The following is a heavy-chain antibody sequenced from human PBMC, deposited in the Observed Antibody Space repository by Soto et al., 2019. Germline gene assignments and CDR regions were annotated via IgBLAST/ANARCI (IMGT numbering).Heavy chain of an antibody. V-gene: IGHV1-69*06. D-gene: IGHD3-3*02. CDR3: ARDSFPVVRWFDP. Sequence: SVKVSCKASGGTFSSYAISWVRQAPGQGLEWMGGIIPIFGTANYAQEFQGRVTITADKSTSTAYMELSSLRSEDTAVYYCARDSFPVVRWFDPWGQGTLVTVSS. CDR1: GGTFSSYA. J-gene: IGHJ5*02. CDR2: IIPIFGTA.